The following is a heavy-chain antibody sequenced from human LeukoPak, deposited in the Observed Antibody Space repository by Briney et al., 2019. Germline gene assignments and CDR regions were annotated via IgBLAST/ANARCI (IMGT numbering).Heavy chain of an antibody. CDR1: GFAFTDYD. J-gene: IGHJ4*02. CDR3: ASLGDSIY. D-gene: IGHD1-26*01. CDR2: IGKAGDT. Sequence: GGSLRLSCAASGFAFTDYDMHWVRQATGGGLEWVSSIGKAGDTYYADSVKGRFTISRENANNHFYLRKNSLRAGDTAAYFCASLGDSIYWGQGTLVTVSS. V-gene: IGHV3-13*01.